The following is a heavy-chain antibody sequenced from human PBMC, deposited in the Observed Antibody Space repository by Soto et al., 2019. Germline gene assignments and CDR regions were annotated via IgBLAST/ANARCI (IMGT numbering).Heavy chain of an antibody. D-gene: IGHD3-3*01. CDR3: ARGGEPYYDFWSGYYRFDY. V-gene: IGHV3-21*01. J-gene: IGHJ4*01. CDR1: GFTFSSYS. CDR2: ISSSSSYI. Sequence: GGSLRLSCAASGFTFSSYSMNWVRQAPGKGLEWVSSISSSSSYIYYADSVEGRFTISRDNAKNSLYLQMNSLRAEDTAVYYCARGGEPYYDFWSGYYRFDYWGRGSPATVSS.